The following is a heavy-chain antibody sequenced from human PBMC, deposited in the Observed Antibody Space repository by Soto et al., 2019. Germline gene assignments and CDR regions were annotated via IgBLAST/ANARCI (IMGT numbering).Heavy chain of an antibody. CDR2: MNPNSGNT. J-gene: IGHJ4*02. V-gene: IGHV1-8*01. D-gene: IGHD6-19*01. CDR1: GYTFTSYD. Sequence: QVQLVQSGAEVKKPGASVKVSCKASGYTFTSYDINWVRQATGQGLEWMGWMNPNSGNTGYAQKFQGRVTMTRNTSISTAYMELSSLRSVDTAVYYCARSVEWLASFDYWGQGTLVTVSS. CDR3: ARSVEWLASFDY.